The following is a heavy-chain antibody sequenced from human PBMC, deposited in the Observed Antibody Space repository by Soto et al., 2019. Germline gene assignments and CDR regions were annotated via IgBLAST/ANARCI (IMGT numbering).Heavy chain of an antibody. CDR2: IKSKAHGGTI. CDR3: TAEDGWVDP. Sequence: PGGSLRLSCAASGFTLSNVWMNWVRQAPGKGLEWVGRIKSKAHGGTIDYAAPVNGRFTISRDDSKDTLYLQMNSLKTEDTAFYYCTAEDGWVDPWGQGTLVTISS. CDR1: GFTLSNVW. V-gene: IGHV3-15*07. J-gene: IGHJ5*02.